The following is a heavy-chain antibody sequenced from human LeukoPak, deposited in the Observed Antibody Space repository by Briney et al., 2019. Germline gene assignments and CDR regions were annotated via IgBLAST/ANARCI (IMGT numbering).Heavy chain of an antibody. CDR2: IFPRDSDT. CDR1: GYSFTNYW. CDR3: VGGGRASGWY. D-gene: IGHD6-19*01. J-gene: IGHJ4*02. V-gene: IGHV5-51*01. Sequence: GESLKISCKGSGYSFTNYWIGWVRQMPGKGLEWMGIIFPRDSDTIYRPPFQGQVTISADSSINTAYLQWTSLKASDTAMYYCVGGGRASGWYWGQGTLVTVSS.